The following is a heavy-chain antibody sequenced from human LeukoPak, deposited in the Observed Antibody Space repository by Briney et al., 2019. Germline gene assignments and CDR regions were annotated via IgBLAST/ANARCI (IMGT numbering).Heavy chain of an antibody. CDR1: GFTFDDYA. Sequence: GGSLRLSCAASGFTFDDYAMHWVRQAPGKGLEWASGISWNSGSIGYADSVKGRFTISRDNAKNSLYLQMNSLRAEDTALYYCAKAYYYDSSGYQGPFGYWGQGTLVTVSS. J-gene: IGHJ4*02. D-gene: IGHD3-22*01. V-gene: IGHV3-9*01. CDR2: ISWNSGSI. CDR3: AKAYYYDSSGYQGPFGY.